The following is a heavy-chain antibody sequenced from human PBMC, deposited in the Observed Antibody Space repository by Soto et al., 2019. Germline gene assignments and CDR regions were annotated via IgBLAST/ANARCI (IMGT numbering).Heavy chain of an antibody. CDR3: ARESYYYDSSGYYKTYFDY. D-gene: IGHD3-22*01. Sequence: PSETLSLTCAVYGGSFSGYYWSRIRQPPGKGLEWIGEINHSGSTNYNPSLKSRVTISVDTSKNQFSLKLSSVTAADTAVYYCARESYYYDSSGYYKTYFDYWGQGTLVTVSS. CDR2: INHSGST. V-gene: IGHV4-34*01. J-gene: IGHJ4*02. CDR1: GGSFSGYY.